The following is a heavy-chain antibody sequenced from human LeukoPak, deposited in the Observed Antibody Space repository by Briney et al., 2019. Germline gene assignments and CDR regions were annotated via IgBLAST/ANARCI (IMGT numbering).Heavy chain of an antibody. J-gene: IGHJ4*02. V-gene: IGHV3-30*02. CDR3: ARAWIQGVFDY. CDR1: GFNFSSYG. Sequence: GGSLRLSCAASGFNFSSYGMHWVRQAPGKGLEWVAFIRNDGSNKRYADSVKGRFTISRDNSKNTMYLQMNSLRAEDTAVYFCARAWIQGVFDYWGQGALVTVSS. CDR2: IRNDGSNK. D-gene: IGHD5-18*01.